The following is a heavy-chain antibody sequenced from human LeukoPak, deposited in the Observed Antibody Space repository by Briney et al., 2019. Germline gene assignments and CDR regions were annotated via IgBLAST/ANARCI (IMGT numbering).Heavy chain of an antibody. V-gene: IGHV3-21*01. CDR1: GCTFSSYS. Sequence: GGPMRFSCASSGCTFSSYSMNWGRKAPGKVLEWVSSISSNSSYIYYADSVKGRITISSDYAKNSLYLQMNSQRADAAVLYYCARDLGSSGYAESFVDWGQGTLVTVSS. CDR2: ISSNSSYI. CDR3: ARDLGSSGYAESFVD. D-gene: IGHD6-13*01. J-gene: IGHJ4*02.